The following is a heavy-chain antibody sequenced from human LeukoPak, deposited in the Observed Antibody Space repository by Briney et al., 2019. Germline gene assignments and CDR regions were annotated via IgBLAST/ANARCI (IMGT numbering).Heavy chain of an antibody. CDR3: ARPKGYCSSTSCHYYYGMDV. D-gene: IGHD2-2*01. CDR1: GFTFSSYA. CDR2: ISYDGSNK. V-gene: IGHV3-30*04. J-gene: IGHJ6*02. Sequence: GRSLRLSCAASGFTFSSYAMHWVHQAPGKGLEWVAVISYDGSNKYYADSVKGRFTISRDNSKNTLYLQMNSLRAEDTAVYYCARPKGYCSSTSCHYYYGMDVWGQGTTVTVSS.